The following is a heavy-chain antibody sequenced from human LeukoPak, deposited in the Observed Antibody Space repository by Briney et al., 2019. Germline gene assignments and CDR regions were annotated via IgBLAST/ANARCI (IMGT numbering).Heavy chain of an antibody. Sequence: ASVKVSCKVSGYTPTELSMHWVRQAPGKGLEWMGGFDPEDGETIYAQKFQGRVTMTEDTSTDTAYMELSSLRSEDTAVYYCATRDIVVVPAAMGGDYFDYWGQGTLVTVSS. J-gene: IGHJ4*02. CDR1: GYTPTELS. D-gene: IGHD2-2*01. V-gene: IGHV1-24*01. CDR2: FDPEDGET. CDR3: ATRDIVVVPAAMGGDYFDY.